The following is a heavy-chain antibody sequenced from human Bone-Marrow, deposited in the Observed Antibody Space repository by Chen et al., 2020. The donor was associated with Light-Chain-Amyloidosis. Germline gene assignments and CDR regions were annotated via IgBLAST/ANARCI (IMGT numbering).Heavy chain of an antibody. CDR2: ISYDENTK. CDR3: ATDSAVPGAHPPDY. V-gene: IGHV3-30-3*01. J-gene: IGHJ4*02. D-gene: IGHD6-19*01. CDR1: GFAFSSYA. Sequence: QVRLVESGGGVVQPGGSRRLSCAASGFAFSSYAMHWVRQAPGKGLEWVAAISYDENTKYYADSVRGRFTISRDNSKNTLFLQMSSLTADDTALFYCATDSAVPGAHPPDYWGQGTPVTVSS.